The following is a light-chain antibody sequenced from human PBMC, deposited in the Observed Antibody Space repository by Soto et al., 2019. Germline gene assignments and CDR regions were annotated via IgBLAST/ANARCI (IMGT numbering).Light chain of an antibody. J-gene: IGLJ3*02. V-gene: IGLV3-21*04. CDR1: NIGSQS. CDR2: YDS. CDR3: QVWNTSSDHVV. Sequence: SYELTQPPSVSVAPGKTATITCGANNIGSQSVHWYQQKPGQAPVLVIYYDSDRPSGIPERFSGSNSGNTATLTISSVEAGDEADYYCQVWNTSSDHVVFGGGTKLTVL.